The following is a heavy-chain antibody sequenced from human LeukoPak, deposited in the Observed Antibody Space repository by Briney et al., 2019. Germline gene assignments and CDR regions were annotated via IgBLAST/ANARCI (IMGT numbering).Heavy chain of an antibody. CDR3: ATALAIVVVPAAMQGFNY. V-gene: IGHV1-24*01. J-gene: IGHJ4*02. CDR1: GYTLTELS. D-gene: IGHD2-2*01. CDR2: FDPEDGET. Sequence: ASVKVSCKVSGYTLTELSMHWVRQAPGKGLEWMGGFDPEDGETIYAQKFQGRVTMTEDTSTDTAYMELSSLRSEDTAVYYCATALAIVVVPAAMQGFNYWGQGTLVTVSS.